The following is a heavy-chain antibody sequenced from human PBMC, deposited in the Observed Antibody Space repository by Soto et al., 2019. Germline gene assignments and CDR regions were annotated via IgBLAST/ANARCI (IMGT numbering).Heavy chain of an antibody. J-gene: IGHJ6*02. D-gene: IGHD2-15*01. CDR1: GGTFSSYA. CDR2: IIPILGTA. V-gene: IGHV1-69*13. CDR3: ARAFPDIVVVVAATPLYYYGMDV. Sequence: SVKVSCKASGGTFSSYAISWVRQAPGQGLEWMGGIIPILGTANYAQKFQGRVTITADESTSTAYMELSSLRSEDTAVYYCARAFPDIVVVVAATPLYYYGMDVWGQGTTVTVSS.